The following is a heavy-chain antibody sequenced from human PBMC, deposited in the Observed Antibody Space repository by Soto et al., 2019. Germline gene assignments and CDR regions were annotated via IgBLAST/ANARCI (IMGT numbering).Heavy chain of an antibody. CDR2: IYPGDSDT. CDR1: GYSFTSYW. J-gene: IGHJ4*02. Sequence: PGESLKISCEASGYSFTSYWIGWVRQMPGKGLEWMGTIYPGDSDTRYSPSFQGQVTISADKSISTAYLQWSSLTASDTAMYFCARPYRPGDYLYFDYWGQGALVTVSS. V-gene: IGHV5-51*01. CDR3: ARPYRPGDYLYFDY. D-gene: IGHD4-17*01.